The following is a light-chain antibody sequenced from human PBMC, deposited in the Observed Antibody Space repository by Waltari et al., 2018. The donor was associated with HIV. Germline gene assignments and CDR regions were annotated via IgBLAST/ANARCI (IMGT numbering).Light chain of an antibody. CDR1: SSDAGSFNL. J-gene: IGLJ1*01. Sequence: QSALTPPAPVSGPPGQSIPLPSTATSSDAGSFNLVPCYHHLPGKAPKLRIFEVHKRPSGISNRFSGSKSGNTASLTISGLQADDEADYFCCSFAGSSTYVFGSGTKVTVL. V-gene: IGLV2-23*02. CDR3: CSFAGSSTYV. CDR2: EVH.